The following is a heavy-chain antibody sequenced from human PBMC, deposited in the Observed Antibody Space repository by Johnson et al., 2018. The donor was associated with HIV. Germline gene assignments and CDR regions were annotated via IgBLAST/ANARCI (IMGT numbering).Heavy chain of an antibody. CDR3: AKGGVQFNDAFDI. CDR2: IFSGGTT. CDR1: GFTVSSNY. V-gene: IGHV3-66*01. J-gene: IGHJ3*02. Sequence: VQLLESGGGLVQPGGSLRLSCAASGFTVSSNYMSWVRQAPGKGLEWVSVIFSGGTTYYADPVNGRFTISRDNYKNTLYLQMNSLRADDKALYYCAKGGVQFNDAFDIWGRGTMVTVSS. D-gene: IGHD1-1*01.